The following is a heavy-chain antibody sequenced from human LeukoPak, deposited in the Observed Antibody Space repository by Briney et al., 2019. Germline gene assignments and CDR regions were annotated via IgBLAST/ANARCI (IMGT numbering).Heavy chain of an antibody. CDR1: GFTFSSYA. CDR3: ASPQWLAGVDY. J-gene: IGHJ4*02. D-gene: IGHD6-19*01. CDR2: ISYDGSNK. V-gene: IGHV3-30*04. Sequence: GGSLRLSCAASGFTFSSYAIHWVRQAPGKGLEWVAVISYDGSNKYYADSVKGRFTISRDNSKNTLYLQMNSLRAEDTAVYYCASPQWLAGVDYWGQGTLVTVSS.